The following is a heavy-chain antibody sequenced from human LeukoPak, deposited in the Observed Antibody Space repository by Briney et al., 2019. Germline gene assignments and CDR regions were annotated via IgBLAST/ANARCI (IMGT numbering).Heavy chain of an antibody. CDR3: ARGGSGVVAATYYYYYMDV. V-gene: IGHV4-61*02. CDR2: IYTSGST. Sequence: ASQTLSLTCTVSGGSISSGSYYWSWIRQPAGKGLEWIGRIYTSGSTNYNPSLKSRVTISVDTSKNQFSLKLSSVTAADTAVYYCARGGSGVVAATYYYYYMDVWGKGTTVTVSS. CDR1: GGSISSGSYY. D-gene: IGHD2-15*01. J-gene: IGHJ6*03.